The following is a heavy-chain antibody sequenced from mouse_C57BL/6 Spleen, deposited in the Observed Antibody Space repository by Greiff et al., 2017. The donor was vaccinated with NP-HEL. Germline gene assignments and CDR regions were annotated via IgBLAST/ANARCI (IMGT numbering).Heavy chain of an antibody. D-gene: IGHD2-1*01. CDR2: IWSGGST. V-gene: IGHV2-2*01. Sequence: VQGVESGPGLVQPSQSLSITCTVSGFSFTSYGVHWVRQSPGKGLEWLGVIWSGGSTDYNVAFISRMSISKDNSKSQVFFKMNSLQADDTAIYYCARKEGNYTGEAMDYWGQGTSVTVSS. CDR1: GFSFTSYG. J-gene: IGHJ4*01. CDR3: ARKEGNYTGEAMDY.